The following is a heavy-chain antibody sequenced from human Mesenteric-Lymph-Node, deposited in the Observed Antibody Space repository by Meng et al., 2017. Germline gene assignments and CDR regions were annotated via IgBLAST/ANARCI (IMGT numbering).Heavy chain of an antibody. D-gene: IGHD4-17*01. V-gene: IGHV4-30-4*01. CDR2: IYYHGST. Sequence: ASSPDLLRPTLTLSLTSSVSGGSNSSSHDYWSWIRQPPGKGLEWIGYIYYHGSTYNNPSLKSRVTISVDTSKNQFSLKLSSVTAADTAVYYCARGPTTYFDYWGQGTLVTVSS. CDR1: GGSNSSSHDY. J-gene: IGHJ4*02. CDR3: ARGPTTYFDY.